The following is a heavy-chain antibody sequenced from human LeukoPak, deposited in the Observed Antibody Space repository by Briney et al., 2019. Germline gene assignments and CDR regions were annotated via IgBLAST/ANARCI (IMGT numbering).Heavy chain of an antibody. CDR1: GFTFSSYA. CDR2: ISGSGGST. D-gene: IGHD3-22*01. V-gene: IGHV3-23*01. J-gene: IGHJ4*02. CDR3: AKGPRNYYDSSGYFFDY. Sequence: GGSLRLSCAASGFTFSSYAMSWVRQAPGKGLEWVSAISGSGGSTYYADSVKGRFTISRDNSKNTLYPQMNSLRAEDTAVYYCAKGPRNYYDSSGYFFDYWGQGTLVTVSS.